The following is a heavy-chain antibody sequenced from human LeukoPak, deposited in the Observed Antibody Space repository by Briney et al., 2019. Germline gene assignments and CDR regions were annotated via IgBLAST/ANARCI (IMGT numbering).Heavy chain of an antibody. J-gene: IGHJ5*02. CDR1: GFTFSNYW. Sequence: GGSLRLSCAASGFTFSNYWMSWVRQAPGKGLEWVAHIRYDGSLIYYSESAKGRFTISRDNSKSTLYLQMNSLRIDDTAVYYCTRGDDYGSNTRPPKFNWFDPWGQGSLVTVSS. CDR3: TRGDDYGSNTRPPKFNWFDP. CDR2: IRYDGSLI. V-gene: IGHV3-30*02. D-gene: IGHD4/OR15-4a*01.